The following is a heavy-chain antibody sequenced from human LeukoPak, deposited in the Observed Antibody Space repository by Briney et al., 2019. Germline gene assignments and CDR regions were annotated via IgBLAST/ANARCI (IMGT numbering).Heavy chain of an antibody. D-gene: IGHD3-22*01. CDR2: ISYSGST. CDR3: ARETYYYDSSGLPHYYMDV. V-gene: IGHV4-30-4*08. J-gene: IGHJ6*03. Sequence: SETLSLTCTVSGGSISSSSYCWGWIRQPPGKGLEWIGYISYSGSTYFNPSLRSRVTISVDTSENQFSLKLSSVTAADTAVYYFARETYYYDSSGLPHYYMDVWGKGTTVTVSS. CDR1: GGSISSSSYC.